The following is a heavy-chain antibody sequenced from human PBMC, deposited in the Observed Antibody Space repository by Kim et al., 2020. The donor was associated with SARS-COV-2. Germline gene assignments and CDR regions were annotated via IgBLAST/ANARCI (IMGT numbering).Heavy chain of an antibody. CDR1: GGSFSGYY. J-gene: IGHJ3*02. V-gene: IGHV4-34*01. D-gene: IGHD1-26*01. CDR3: ARAGFSRWELLLRHAFDI. Sequence: SETLSLTCAVYGGSFSGYYWSWIRQPPGKGLEWIGEINHSGSTNYNPSLKSRVTISVDTSKNQFSLKLSSVTAADTAVYYCARAGFSRWELLLRHAFDIWGQGTMVTVSS. CDR2: INHSGST.